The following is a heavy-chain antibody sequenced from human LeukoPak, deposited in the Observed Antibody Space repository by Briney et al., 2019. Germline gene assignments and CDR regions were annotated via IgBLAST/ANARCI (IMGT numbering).Heavy chain of an antibody. V-gene: IGHV3-7*03. J-gene: IGHJ4*02. CDR2: INQDGSEK. D-gene: IGHD2-2*01. Sequence: GGSLRLSCAASGFTFTEYWMNWVRQAPGKGLEWVASINQDGSEKYYVDSVKGRFTISRDNAKNSLYLQMNSLRAEDTALYYCAKQVGYCSSTSCYEFDYWGQGTLVTVSS. CDR1: GFTFTEYW. CDR3: AKQVGYCSSTSCYEFDY.